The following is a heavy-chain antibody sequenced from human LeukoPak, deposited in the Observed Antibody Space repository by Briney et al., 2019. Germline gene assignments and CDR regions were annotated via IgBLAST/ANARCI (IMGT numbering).Heavy chain of an antibody. CDR3: ATYMVRTDAYYD. Sequence: PGGSLRLSSAASAFTASSNYMSWVRQAPGKGLEWDSVIYSGGSTYYADSVKGRFTISRDNSKNTVYLQMNSRRAEDTAVYYCATYMVRTDAYYDWGQGTLVTVSS. V-gene: IGHV3-53*01. D-gene: IGHD3-10*01. CDR2: IYSGGST. CDR1: AFTASSNY. J-gene: IGHJ4*02.